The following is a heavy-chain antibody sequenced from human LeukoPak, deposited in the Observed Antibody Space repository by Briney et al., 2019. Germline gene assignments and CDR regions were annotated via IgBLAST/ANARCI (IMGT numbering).Heavy chain of an antibody. Sequence: GGSLRLSCTASGFTFDDHAVSWVRQAPGKGLEWVSGISWNGDSTGYGDSVKGRFTISRDNAKNFLYLQMNSLRAEDTALYFCARDKVNDFYDTTAHDYWGQGTLVTVSS. CDR3: ARDKVNDFYDTTAHDY. CDR2: ISWNGDST. D-gene: IGHD3-22*01. V-gene: IGHV3-20*04. J-gene: IGHJ4*02. CDR1: GFTFDDHA.